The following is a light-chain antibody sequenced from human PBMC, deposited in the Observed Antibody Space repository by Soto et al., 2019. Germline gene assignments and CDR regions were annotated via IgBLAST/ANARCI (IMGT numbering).Light chain of an antibody. J-gene: IGKJ1*01. CDR2: GAS. Sequence: EIVLTQSPGTLSLSAGERATLSCRASQSVSSSYLAWYQQKPGQAPRLLIYGASSRATGIPDRFSGSGSGTDFTLTISRLEPEDFAAYYCQQYGSSPGTFGQGTKVEIK. V-gene: IGKV3-20*01. CDR1: QSVSSSY. CDR3: QQYGSSPGT.